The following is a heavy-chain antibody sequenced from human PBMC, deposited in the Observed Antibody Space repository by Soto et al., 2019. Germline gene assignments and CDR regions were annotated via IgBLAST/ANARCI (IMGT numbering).Heavy chain of an antibody. J-gene: IGHJ4*02. CDR3: AKDSCSGGSCYRYFDY. CDR1: GFTFSSYG. V-gene: IGHV3-30*18. CDR2: ISYDGRNK. D-gene: IGHD2-15*01. Sequence: GGSLRLSCAASGFTFSSYGMHWVRQAPGKGLEWVAVISYDGRNKYYADSVKGRFTISRDNSKNTLYRQMNSLRAENTAVYYCAKDSCSGGSCYRYFDYWGQGTLVPVS.